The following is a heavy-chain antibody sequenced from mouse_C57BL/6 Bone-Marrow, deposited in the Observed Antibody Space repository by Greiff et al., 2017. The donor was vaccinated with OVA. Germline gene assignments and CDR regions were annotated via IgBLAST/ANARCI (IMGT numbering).Heavy chain of an antibody. CDR1: GFSLTSYG. CDR2: IWSGGST. CDR3: ARYSNYPWYFDV. Sequence: VQLQQSGPGLVQPSQSLSITCTVSGFSLTSYGVHWVRQSPGKGLEWLGVIWSGGSTDYNAAFISRLSLSKDNSKSQVFFKMNSLQADDTAIYYCARYSNYPWYFDVWGTGTTVTVSS. D-gene: IGHD2-5*01. V-gene: IGHV2-2*01. J-gene: IGHJ1*03.